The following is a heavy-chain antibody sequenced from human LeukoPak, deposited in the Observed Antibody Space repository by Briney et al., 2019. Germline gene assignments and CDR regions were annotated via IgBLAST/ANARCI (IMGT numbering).Heavy chain of an antibody. CDR2: LRYDGSNK. J-gene: IGHJ4*02. CDR1: GFTFSSYW. D-gene: IGHD4-23*01. V-gene: IGHV3-30*02. CDR3: ANADYGGNSLSV. Sequence: GGSLRLSCAASGFTFSSYWMSWVRQAPGKGLEWVAFLRYDGSNKFYTDSVKGRFTISRDNSKNTLYLQMNSLRAEDTAVYYCANADYGGNSLSVWGQGTLVTVSS.